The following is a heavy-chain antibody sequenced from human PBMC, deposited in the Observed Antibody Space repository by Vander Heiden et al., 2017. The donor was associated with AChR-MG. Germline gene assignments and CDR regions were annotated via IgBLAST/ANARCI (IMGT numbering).Heavy chain of an antibody. CDR1: GGSISSYY. J-gene: IGHJ5*02. Sequence: QVQLQESGPGLVKPSETLSLTCTVSGGSISSYYWSGIRQPPGKGLEWIGYIYYSGSTNYNPSLKSRVTISVDTSKNQFSLKLSSVTAADTAVYYCAREVSCSGGSCYSPWFDPWGQGTLVTVSS. D-gene: IGHD2-15*01. CDR2: IYYSGST. V-gene: IGHV4-59*01. CDR3: AREVSCSGGSCYSPWFDP.